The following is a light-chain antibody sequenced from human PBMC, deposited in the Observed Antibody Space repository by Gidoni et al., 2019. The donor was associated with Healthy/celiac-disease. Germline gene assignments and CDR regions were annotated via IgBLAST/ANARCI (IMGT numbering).Light chain of an antibody. V-gene: IGKV1-33*01. CDR2: GAS. J-gene: IGKJ2*01. CDR1: QDIDNY. CDR3: QQYDKRPYT. Sequence: DIQMTQSPSSLSASVGDRVTITCQASQDIDNYLNWYQQKPGKAPKLLIYGASNLETGVPSRFSGSGSGTDFTFTISSLQPEDVATYYCQQYDKRPYTFGQGTKLEIK.